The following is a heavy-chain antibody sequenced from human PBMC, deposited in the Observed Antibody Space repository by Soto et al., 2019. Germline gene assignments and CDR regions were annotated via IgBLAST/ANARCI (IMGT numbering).Heavy chain of an antibody. CDR2: FDPEDGET. CDR3: ATARYGSGIYYFDY. J-gene: IGHJ4*02. V-gene: IGHV1-24*01. CDR1: GYTLTELS. D-gene: IGHD3-10*01. Sequence: VASVKVSCKVSGYTLTELSMHWVRQAPGKGLEWMGGFDPEDGETIYAQKFQGRVTMTEDTSTDTAYMELSSLRSEDTAVYYCATARYGSGIYYFDYWGQGTLVTVSS.